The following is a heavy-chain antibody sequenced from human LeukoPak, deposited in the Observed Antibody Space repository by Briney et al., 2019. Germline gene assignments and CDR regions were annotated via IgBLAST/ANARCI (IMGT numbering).Heavy chain of an antibody. V-gene: IGHV3-7*01. CDR1: GFTFSSYA. CDR3: MTNCGGDC. J-gene: IGHJ4*02. Sequence: PGGSLRLSCAASGFTFSSYAMSWVRQAPGKGLEWLANIKGDGNQKNYMDSVKGRFVISGDNAKNLLYLQMNSLKAEDTAVYYCMTNCGGDCWGQGTLVTVSS. CDR2: IKGDGNQK. D-gene: IGHD2-8*01.